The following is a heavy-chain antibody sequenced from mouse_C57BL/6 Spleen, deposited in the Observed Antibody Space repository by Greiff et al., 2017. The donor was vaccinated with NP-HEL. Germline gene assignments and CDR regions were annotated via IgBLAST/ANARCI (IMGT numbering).Heavy chain of an antibody. CDR2: IWSDGSP. J-gene: IGHJ4*01. CDR1: GFSLTSYG. CDR3: ARPGGNYGAMDY. Sequence: VKLVESGPGLVAPSQSLSITCTVSGFSLTSYGVHWVRQPPGKGLEWLVVIWSDGSPTYNSALKSRLSISKDNSKSQVCLKMNSLQTADAAMYYWARPGGNYGAMDYWGQGTSVTVSS. V-gene: IGHV2-6*02. D-gene: IGHD2-1*01.